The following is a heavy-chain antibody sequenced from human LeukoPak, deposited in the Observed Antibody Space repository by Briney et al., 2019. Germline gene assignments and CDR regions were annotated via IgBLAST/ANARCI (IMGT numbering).Heavy chain of an antibody. CDR1: GFTFSSYS. V-gene: IGHV3-21*01. D-gene: IGHD2/OR15-2a*01. CDR3: ARVSSMSTLPYYFDY. CDR2: ISSSSSYI. J-gene: IGHJ4*02. Sequence: GGSLRLPCAASGFTFSSYSMNWVRQAPGKGLEWVSSISSSSSYIYYADSVKGRFTISRDNAKNSLYLQMDRLRAEDTAVYYCARVSSMSTLPYYFDYWGQGTLVTVSS.